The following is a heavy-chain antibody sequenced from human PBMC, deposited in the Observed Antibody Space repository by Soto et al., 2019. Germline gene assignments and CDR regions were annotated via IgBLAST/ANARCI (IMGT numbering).Heavy chain of an antibody. CDR1: GGSISSGGYY. J-gene: IGHJ4*02. CDR3: ARAFAYSYGEWIDY. CDR2: IYYSGST. V-gene: IGHV4-31*03. Sequence: QVQLQESGPGLVKPSQTLSLTCTVSGGSISSGGYYWSWIRQHPGKGLEWIGYIYYSGSTYYNPSLKSRVTISVDTSKNQFSLKLSSVTAADTAVYYCARAFAYSYGEWIDYWGQGTLVTVSS. D-gene: IGHD5-18*01.